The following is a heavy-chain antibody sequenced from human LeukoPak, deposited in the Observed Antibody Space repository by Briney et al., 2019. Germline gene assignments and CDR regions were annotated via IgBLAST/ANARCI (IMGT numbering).Heavy chain of an antibody. CDR2: IYHSGST. V-gene: IGHV4-59*02. CDR1: GGSVSGYH. Sequence: SETLSLTCTVSGGSVSGYHWSWIRQSPGTGLEWIGNIYHSGSTKYNPSLKSRFIVSVDTSKNQFSLKVSSVTAADTAVYYCARDGAAAGIGYWGQGTLVTVSS. CDR3: ARDGAAAGIGY. J-gene: IGHJ4*02. D-gene: IGHD6-13*01.